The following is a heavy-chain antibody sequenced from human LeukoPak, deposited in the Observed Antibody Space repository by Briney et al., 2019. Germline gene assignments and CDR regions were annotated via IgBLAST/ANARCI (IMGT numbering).Heavy chain of an antibody. J-gene: IGHJ4*02. V-gene: IGHV3-7*01. Sequence: PGGSLRLSCAASGFTFSSYWMSWVRQAPGKGLEWVANIKQDGSEKYYVDSVKGRFTISRDNAKNSLYLQMNSLRVEDTAVYYCASDLVGSAFDYWGQGTLVTVSS. CDR1: GFTFSSYW. CDR2: IKQDGSEK. CDR3: ASDLVGSAFDY. D-gene: IGHD2-15*01.